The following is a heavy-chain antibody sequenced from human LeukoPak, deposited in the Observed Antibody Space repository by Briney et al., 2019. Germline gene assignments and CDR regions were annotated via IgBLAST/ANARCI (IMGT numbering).Heavy chain of an antibody. CDR1: GFTFSGYG. D-gene: IGHD3-3*01. J-gene: IGHJ5*02. CDR2: IAYDGSRK. Sequence: GRSLRLSCAGSGFTFSGYGMHWVRQAPGKGLEWVTGIAYDGSRKHYADSVKGRFTISRDSSRNTMDLQMNSLRVEDTAVYHCTRYDSSRFDPWGQGTLVIVSS. CDR3: TRYDSSRFDP. V-gene: IGHV3-30*03.